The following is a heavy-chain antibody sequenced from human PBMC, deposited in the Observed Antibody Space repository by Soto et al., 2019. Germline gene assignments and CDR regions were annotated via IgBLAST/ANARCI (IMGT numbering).Heavy chain of an antibody. CDR2: ISHDGTNK. V-gene: IGHV3-30*18. J-gene: IGHJ6*02. D-gene: IGHD2-21*02. Sequence: QVQLVESGGGVVQPGRSLRLSCTPSGFTFSAYGMHWVRQAPGKGLEWVAAISHDGTNKYYGDSVRGRFTISRDNSKNTLYLQMNTLRNEDTVVYYCAKESRSSAVTATRVYGMDVWGQGTTVTVSS. CDR1: GFTFSAYG. CDR3: AKESRSSAVTATRVYGMDV.